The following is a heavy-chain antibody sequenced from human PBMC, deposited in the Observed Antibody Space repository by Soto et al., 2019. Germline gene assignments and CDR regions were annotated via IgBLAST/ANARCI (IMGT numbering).Heavy chain of an antibody. J-gene: IGHJ6*02. CDR2: ISSSGSTI. Sequence: PGGSLRLSCAASGFTFSDYYMSWIRQAPGKGLEWVSYISSSGSTIYYADSVKGRFTISRDNAKNSLYLQMNSLRDEDTAVYYCAREDSGYSGYRYGMDVWGQGTTVTVSS. V-gene: IGHV3-11*01. CDR1: GFTFSDYY. CDR3: AREDSGYSGYRYGMDV. D-gene: IGHD5-12*01.